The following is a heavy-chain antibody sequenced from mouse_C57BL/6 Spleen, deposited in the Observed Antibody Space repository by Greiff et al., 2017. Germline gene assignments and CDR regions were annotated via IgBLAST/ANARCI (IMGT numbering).Heavy chain of an antibody. J-gene: IGHJ4*01. Sequence: VHLVESGAELARPGASVKLSCKASGYTFTSYGISWVKQRTGHGFEWIGEIYPRSGNTYYNEKFKGKATLTADKASSTAYMELRSLTSEDSAVYFCARSNYGSRDAMDYWGQGTSVTVSS. V-gene: IGHV1-81*01. CDR3: ARSNYGSRDAMDY. CDR2: IYPRSGNT. CDR1: GYTFTSYG. D-gene: IGHD1-1*01.